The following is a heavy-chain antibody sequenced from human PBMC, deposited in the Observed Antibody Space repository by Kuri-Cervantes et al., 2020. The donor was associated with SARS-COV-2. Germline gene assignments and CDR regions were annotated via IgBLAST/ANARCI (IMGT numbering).Heavy chain of an antibody. CDR2: INPNSGGT. J-gene: IGHJ3*02. Sequence: ASVKVSCKASGYTFTGYYMHWVRQAPGQGLEWMGWINPNSGGTNYAQKLQGRVTMTTDTSTSTAYMELRSLRSDDTAVYYCARENLDLWFGELLFGHGNAFDIWGQGTMVTVSS. D-gene: IGHD3-10*01. CDR1: GYTFTGYY. CDR3: ARENLDLWFGELLFGHGNAFDI. V-gene: IGHV1-2*02.